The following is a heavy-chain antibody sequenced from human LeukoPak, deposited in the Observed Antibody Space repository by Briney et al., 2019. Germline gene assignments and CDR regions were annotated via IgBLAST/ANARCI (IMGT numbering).Heavy chain of an antibody. CDR1: GFTFNNYA. D-gene: IGHD3-9*01. CDR2: ILGSGRST. V-gene: IGHV3-23*01. CDR3: SKWGDYDVLTGYYDSDF. Sequence: GASLRLSCAASGFTFNNYAMSWVRQAPGKGLEWVSAILGSGRSTYYADSVKGRFTISRDNSKNSLFLQMNSLRVEDTALYYCSKWGDYDVLTGYYDSDFWGQGTLVTVSA. J-gene: IGHJ4*02.